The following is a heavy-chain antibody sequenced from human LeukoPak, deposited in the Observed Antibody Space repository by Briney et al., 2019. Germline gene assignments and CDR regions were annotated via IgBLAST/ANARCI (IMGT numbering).Heavy chain of an antibody. D-gene: IGHD4-23*01. CDR2: ISSSSSYI. CDR3: ARGFYGGNYLDS. J-gene: IGHJ4*02. CDR1: GFTFSSYS. V-gene: IGHV3-21*06. Sequence: GGSLRLSCAASGFTFSSYSMNWVRQAPGKGLEWVSSISSSSSYIYYADSVKGRFTISRDNAKSTLYLQMNSLRAEDTAVYYCARGFYGGNYLDSWGQGTLVTVSS.